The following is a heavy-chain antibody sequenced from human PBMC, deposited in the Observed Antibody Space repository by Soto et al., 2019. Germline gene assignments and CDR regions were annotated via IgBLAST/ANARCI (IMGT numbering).Heavy chain of an antibody. D-gene: IGHD5-12*01. CDR3: ARDGSKYGYTYPN. CDR2: IYSGGNT. J-gene: IGHJ4*02. CDR1: GFTVNSDY. V-gene: IGHV3-53*01. Sequence: EVQLVESGGGLIQPGGSLRLSCAASGFTVNSDYMSWVRQAPGKGLEWVSVIYSGGNTYYADSVKGRFSISRDNSKNTVYLQMNSLRAEDTAVYYCARDGSKYGYTYPNWGQGTLVTVSS.